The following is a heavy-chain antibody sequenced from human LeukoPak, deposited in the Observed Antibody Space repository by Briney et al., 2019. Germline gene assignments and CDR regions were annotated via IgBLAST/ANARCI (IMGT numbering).Heavy chain of an antibody. J-gene: IGHJ4*02. Sequence: GGSLRLSCAASGFTVSSNYMSWVRQAPGKGLEWVSVIYSGGSTYYADSVKGRFTISRDNSKNTLYLQMNSLRAEDTAVYYCAREDHYDSSGYYYEDWGQGTLVTVSS. CDR1: GFTVSSNY. V-gene: IGHV3-53*01. CDR2: IYSGGST. CDR3: AREDHYDSSGYYYED. D-gene: IGHD3-22*01.